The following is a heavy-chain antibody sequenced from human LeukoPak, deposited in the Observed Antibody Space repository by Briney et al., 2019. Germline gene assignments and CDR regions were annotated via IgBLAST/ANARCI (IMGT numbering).Heavy chain of an antibody. CDR2: ITTSDGNT. Sequence: GGSLRLSCTASGFTFSSYTMSWVRQAPGKGLEWVSTITTSDGNTYYADSVKGRFTVSRDNSKNTLFLQMNSLRAEDTAVYYCAKDGGLWVSAHWGDSWGRGTLVTVSS. J-gene: IGHJ4*02. CDR1: GFTFSSYT. V-gene: IGHV3-23*01. D-gene: IGHD7-27*01. CDR3: AKDGGLWVSAHWGDS.